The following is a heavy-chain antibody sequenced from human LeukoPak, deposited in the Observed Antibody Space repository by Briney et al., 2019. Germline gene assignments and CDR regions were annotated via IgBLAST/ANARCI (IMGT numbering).Heavy chain of an antibody. CDR2: INPYSGAI. J-gene: IGHJ4*02. Sequence: ASVTVSCKSSGFTFTDEYIHWVRQAPGQGLEWMGWINPYSGAINYAQKFQGRVTLTRDTSISTAYMELSRLTSGDTAVYYCARDPKSQLLLDYWGQGTLVTVSS. V-gene: IGHV1-2*02. D-gene: IGHD2-2*01. CDR1: GFTFTDEY. CDR3: ARDPKSQLLLDY.